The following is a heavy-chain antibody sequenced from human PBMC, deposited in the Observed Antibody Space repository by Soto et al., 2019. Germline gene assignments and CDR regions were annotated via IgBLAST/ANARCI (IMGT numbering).Heavy chain of an antibody. CDR2: ISGSGGST. J-gene: IGHJ6*03. CDR3: ASVGCGGDCHMDV. Sequence: EVQLLESGGGLVQPGGSLRLSCAASGFTFSSYAMSWVRQAPGKGLEWVSAISGSGGSTYYADSVKGRFTISRDNSKNTLYLQMNSLRAEDTAVYYCASVGCGGDCHMDVWGKGPTVTVSS. V-gene: IGHV3-23*01. D-gene: IGHD2-21*01. CDR1: GFTFSSYA.